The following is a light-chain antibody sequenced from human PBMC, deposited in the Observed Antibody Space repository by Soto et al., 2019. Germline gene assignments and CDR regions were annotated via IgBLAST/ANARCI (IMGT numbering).Light chain of an antibody. Sequence: EIVLTQSPVTLSLSPGERATLSCRASQDVSDSLAWYQQKPGQAPRLLIYDASMRVAGIPARFSGSGSGIVFTLTISSLEPEDFVVYYCQQRSEWPWTFGQGTKVE. J-gene: IGKJ1*01. V-gene: IGKV3-11*01. CDR2: DAS. CDR3: QQRSEWPWT. CDR1: QDVSDS.